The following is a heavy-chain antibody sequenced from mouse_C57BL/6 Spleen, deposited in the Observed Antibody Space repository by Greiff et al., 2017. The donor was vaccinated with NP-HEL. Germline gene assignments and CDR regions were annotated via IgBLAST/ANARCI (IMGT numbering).Heavy chain of an antibody. V-gene: IGHV1-19*01. CDR1: GYTFTDYY. D-gene: IGHD4-1*01. J-gene: IGHJ2*01. CDR2: INPYNGGT. Sequence: VQLQQSGPVLVKPGASVKMSCKASGYTFTDYYMNWVKQSHGKSLEWIGVINPYNGGTSYNQKFKGKATLTVDKSSSTAYMELNSLTSEDSAVYYCARGLEDYFDYWGQGTTLTVSS. CDR3: ARGLEDYFDY.